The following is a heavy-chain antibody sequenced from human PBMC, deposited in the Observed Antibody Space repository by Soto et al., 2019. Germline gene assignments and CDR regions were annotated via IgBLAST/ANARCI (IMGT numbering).Heavy chain of an antibody. CDR1: GYSISNGDY. CDR2: VYYSGST. Sequence: SETLSLTCTVSGYSISNGDYWGWIRQAPGKGLEWIGSVYYSGSTHYEPSLRGRIAISDDTLKNQFSLRLPSVTAADTAMYFCARNTSTYFDSWGQGIPVTVSS. CDR3: ARNTSTYFDS. J-gene: IGHJ4*02. V-gene: IGHV4-38-2*02.